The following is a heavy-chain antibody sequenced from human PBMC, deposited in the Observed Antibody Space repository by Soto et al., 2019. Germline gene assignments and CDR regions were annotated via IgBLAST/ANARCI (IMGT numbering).Heavy chain of an antibody. J-gene: IGHJ4*02. CDR2: INHSGST. Sequence: SETLSLTCAVYGGSFSGYYWSWIRQPPGKGLEWIGEINHSGSTNYNPSLKSRVTISVDTSKNQFSLKLSSVTAADTAVYYCARSLKYYYDSSGXYYWGQGTLVTVSS. V-gene: IGHV4-34*01. CDR3: ARSLKYYYDSSGXYY. D-gene: IGHD3-22*01. CDR1: GGSFSGYY.